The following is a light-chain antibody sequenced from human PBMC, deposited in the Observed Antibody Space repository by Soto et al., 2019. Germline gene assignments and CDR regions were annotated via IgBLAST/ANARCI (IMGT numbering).Light chain of an antibody. CDR3: SSFTTSSTLV. J-gene: IGLJ3*02. V-gene: IGLV2-14*01. CDR2: EFS. Sequence: QSVLTQPASVSGSPGQSIAISCTGTSSDVGKYSYVSWFQQYPGNAPKLMIYEFSNRPSGVSNRFSGSKSGNTASLTLSGLQGEDEADYYCSSFTTSSTLVFCGGNKPTVL. CDR1: SSDVGKYSY.